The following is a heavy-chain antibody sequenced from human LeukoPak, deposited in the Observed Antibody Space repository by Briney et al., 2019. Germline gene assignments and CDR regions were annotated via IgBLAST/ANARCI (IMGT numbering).Heavy chain of an antibody. D-gene: IGHD1-26*01. J-gene: IGHJ4*02. Sequence: ASVKVSCKVSGYTLNELSIHWVRQAPGKGLEWMGGFDPEDDETFYAQRFQGRVTMTEDVSTDTSYMELSNLRSEDTAIYYCATRLRGTSFDYWGQGTLVTVSS. V-gene: IGHV1-24*01. CDR3: ATRLRGTSFDY. CDR1: GYTLNELS. CDR2: FDPEDDET.